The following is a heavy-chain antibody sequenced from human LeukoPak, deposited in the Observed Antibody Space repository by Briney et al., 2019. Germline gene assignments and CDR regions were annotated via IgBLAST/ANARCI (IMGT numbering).Heavy chain of an antibody. Sequence: GASVKVSCKASGYTFTGYYMHWVRQAPGQGLEWMGWINPNSGGTNYAQKFQGRVTMTRDTSISTAYMELSRLRSDDTAVYYCAQDYYDSSGYYYGWGQGTLVTVSS. J-gene: IGHJ4*02. V-gene: IGHV1-2*02. CDR3: AQDYYDSSGYYYG. CDR2: INPNSGGT. D-gene: IGHD3-22*01. CDR1: GYTFTGYY.